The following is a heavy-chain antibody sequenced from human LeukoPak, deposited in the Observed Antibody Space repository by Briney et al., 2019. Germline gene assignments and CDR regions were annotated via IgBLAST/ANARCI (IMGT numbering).Heavy chain of an antibody. D-gene: IGHD3-10*01. J-gene: IGHJ4*02. Sequence: GSLRLSCAASGFTFSSYSMNWVRQAPGKGLEWVSFMSSSSNFIYYADSVKGRFTISRDNAKNSLYLQMNSLRAEDTAVYYCAREFYGLGSFVDYWGQGTLVTVSS. CDR1: GFTFSSYS. CDR3: AREFYGLGSFVDY. CDR2: MSSSSNFI. V-gene: IGHV3-21*01.